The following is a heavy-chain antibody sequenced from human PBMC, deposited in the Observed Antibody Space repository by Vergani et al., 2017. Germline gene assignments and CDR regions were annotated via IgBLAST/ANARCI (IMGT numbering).Heavy chain of an antibody. CDR3: ARDYRLTSGVDWFDP. Sequence: QVQLQESGPGLVKPSQTLSLTCTVFSDSISSGDYYWSWIRQPPGKGLEWIGYIYYSGSTYYNPSLKSRVTISVDTSKNQFSLKLSSVTAADTAVYYCARDYRLTSGVDWFDPWGQGTLVTVSS. J-gene: IGHJ5*02. V-gene: IGHV4-30-4*08. D-gene: IGHD3-16*02. CDR1: SDSISSGDYY. CDR2: IYYSGST.